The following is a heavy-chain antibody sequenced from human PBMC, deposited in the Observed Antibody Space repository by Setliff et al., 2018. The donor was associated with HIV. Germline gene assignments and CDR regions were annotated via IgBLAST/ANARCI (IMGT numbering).Heavy chain of an antibody. J-gene: IGHJ6*02. CDR3: ARDRYYDYVWGSLLGYYYGMDV. V-gene: IGHV1-8*03. Sequence: ASVKVSCKASGYTFTSYDINWVRQATGQGLEWMGWMNPNSGNTGYAQKFQGRVTITRNTSISTAYMELSSLRSEDTAVYYCARDRYYDYVWGSLLGYYYGMDVWGQGTTVTVSS. CDR2: MNPNSGNT. D-gene: IGHD3-16*01. CDR1: GYTFTSYD.